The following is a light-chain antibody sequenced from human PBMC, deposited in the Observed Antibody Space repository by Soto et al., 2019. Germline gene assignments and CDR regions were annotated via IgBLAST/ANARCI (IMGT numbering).Light chain of an antibody. CDR3: QQYNRYQWT. J-gene: IGKJ1*01. CDR1: QSISNW. CDR2: DVS. V-gene: IGKV1-5*01. Sequence: DIQMTQSPSTLSASVGDRVTITCRASQSISNWLAWYQQKPGKAPKLLIYDVSRLKSGVPSRFSGSGSGTEFTLTISSLQPDDFATYYCQQYNRYQWTFGQGTKVEIK.